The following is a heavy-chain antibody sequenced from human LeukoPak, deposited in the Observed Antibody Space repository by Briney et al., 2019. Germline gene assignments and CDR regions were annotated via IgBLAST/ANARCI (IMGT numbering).Heavy chain of an antibody. V-gene: IGHV3-23*01. J-gene: IGHJ4*02. CDR3: ANYGSGMRNY. CDR1: GFTFSNAW. Sequence: GGSLRLSCAASGFTFSNAWMSWVRQAPGKGLEWVSAISGSGGSTYYAGSVKGRFTISRDNSKNTLYLQVNSLRAEDTAVYYCANYGSGMRNYWGQGTLVTVSS. CDR2: ISGSGGST. D-gene: IGHD3-10*01.